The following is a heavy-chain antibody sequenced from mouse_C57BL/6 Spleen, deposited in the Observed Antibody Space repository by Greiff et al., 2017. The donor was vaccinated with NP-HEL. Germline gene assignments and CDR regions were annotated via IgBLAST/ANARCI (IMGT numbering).Heavy chain of an antibody. Sequence: VQLQQPGAELVRPGSSVKLSCKASGYTFTSYWMHWVKQRPIQGLEWIGNIDPSDSETHYNQKFKDKATLTVDKSSSTAYMQLSSLTSEDSAVYYGARGDYGSSYFFDYWGQGTTLTVSS. J-gene: IGHJ2*01. D-gene: IGHD1-1*01. CDR3: ARGDYGSSYFFDY. CDR1: GYTFTSYW. V-gene: IGHV1-52*01. CDR2: IDPSDSET.